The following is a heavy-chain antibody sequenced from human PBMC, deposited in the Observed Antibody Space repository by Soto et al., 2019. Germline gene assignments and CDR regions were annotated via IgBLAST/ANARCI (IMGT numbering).Heavy chain of an antibody. V-gene: IGHV3-30-3*01. CDR3: ARDGIAAAGPYYGLDV. CDR1: GFTFSSYA. Sequence: PGGSLRLSCAASGFTFSSYAMHWVRQAPGKGLEWVAVISYDGSNKYYADSVKGRFTISRDNSKNTLYLQMNSLRAEDTAVYYCARDGIAAAGPYYGLDVWGQGTTVTVSS. CDR2: ISYDGSNK. D-gene: IGHD6-13*01. J-gene: IGHJ6*02.